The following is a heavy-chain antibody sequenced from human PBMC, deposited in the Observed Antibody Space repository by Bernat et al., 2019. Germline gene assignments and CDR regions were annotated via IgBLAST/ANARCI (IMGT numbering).Heavy chain of an antibody. CDR2: IEPDGTAQ. J-gene: IGHJ4*01. Sequence: EVQLVESGGGLVQPGGSLGLSCAASGFIFSRNWMSWVRQAPGKGLEWVATIEPDGTAQYYVDSVRGRFTISRDNAKDSLYLQMNSLRADDTAVYYCAKLLLGVTTFDFWGHGTLVTVS. V-gene: IGHV3-7*03. CDR1: GFIFSRNW. CDR3: AKLLLGVTTFDF. D-gene: IGHD3-22*01.